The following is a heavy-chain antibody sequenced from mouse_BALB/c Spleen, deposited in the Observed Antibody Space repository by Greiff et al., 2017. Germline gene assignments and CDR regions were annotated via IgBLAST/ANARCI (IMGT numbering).Heavy chain of an antibody. Sequence: QVQLQQSGPELVKPGASVKLSCKASGYTFTSYWMHWVKQRPGQGLEWIGEINPSNGRTNYNEKFKSKATLTVDKSSSTAYMQLSSLTSEDSAVYYCARRDYGSSPWFAYWGQGTLVTVSA. CDR1: GYTFTSYW. CDR3: ARRDYGSSPWFAY. J-gene: IGHJ3*01. D-gene: IGHD1-1*01. CDR2: INPSNGRT. V-gene: IGHV1S81*02.